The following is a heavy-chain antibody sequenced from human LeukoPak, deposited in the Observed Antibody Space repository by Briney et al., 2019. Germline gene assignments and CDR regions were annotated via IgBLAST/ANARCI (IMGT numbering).Heavy chain of an antibody. CDR1: GLTFSSYA. J-gene: IGHJ4*02. D-gene: IGHD2/OR15-2a*01. Sequence: GGSLRLSCAASGLTFSSYAMSWVRQAPGKGLEWVSSISSTSNYRYYADSVRGRFTISRDNAKKSLYLQMNSLRAEDTAVYYCAKDRTFLDYWGQGTPVTVSS. CDR2: ISSTSNYR. V-gene: IGHV3-21*01. CDR3: AKDRTFLDY.